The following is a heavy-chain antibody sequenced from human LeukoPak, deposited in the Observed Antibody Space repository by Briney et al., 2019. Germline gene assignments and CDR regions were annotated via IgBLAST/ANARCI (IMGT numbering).Heavy chain of an antibody. CDR2: IYYSGST. Sequence: SETLSFTCTVSGGSISSSSYYWGWIRQPPGKGLEWIGSIYYSGSTYYNPSLKSRVTISVDTSKNQFSLKLSSVTAADTAVHYCARHRLSTVGSFCYFDYWGQGTLVTVSS. D-gene: IGHD4-23*01. CDR3: ARHRLSTVGSFCYFDY. CDR1: GGSISSSSYY. V-gene: IGHV4-39*01. J-gene: IGHJ4*02.